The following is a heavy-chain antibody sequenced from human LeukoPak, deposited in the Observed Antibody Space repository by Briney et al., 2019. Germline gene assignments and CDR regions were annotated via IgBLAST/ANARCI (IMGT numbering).Heavy chain of an antibody. D-gene: IGHD2-15*01. CDR3: AKTWSVVVAATPFDP. CDR2: ISGSGGST. J-gene: IGHJ5*02. Sequence: GGSLGLSCAASGFTFSSYAMSWVRQAPGKGLEWVSAISGSGGSTYYADSVKGRFTISRDNSKNTLYLQMNSLRAEDTAVYYCAKTWSVVVAATPFDPWGQGTLVTVSS. CDR1: GFTFSSYA. V-gene: IGHV3-23*01.